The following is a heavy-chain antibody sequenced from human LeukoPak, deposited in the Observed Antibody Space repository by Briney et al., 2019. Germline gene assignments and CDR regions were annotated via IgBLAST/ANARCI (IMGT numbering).Heavy chain of an antibody. Sequence: SETLSLTCAVYGGSFSGYYWSWIRQPPGKGLEWIGEINHSGSTNYNPSLKSRVTISVDTSKNQFSLKLSSVTAADTAVYYCASGVDPERPLDYRGQGTLVTVSS. CDR1: GGSFSGYY. D-gene: IGHD3-9*01. CDR2: INHSGST. J-gene: IGHJ4*02. V-gene: IGHV4-34*01. CDR3: ASGVDPERPLDY.